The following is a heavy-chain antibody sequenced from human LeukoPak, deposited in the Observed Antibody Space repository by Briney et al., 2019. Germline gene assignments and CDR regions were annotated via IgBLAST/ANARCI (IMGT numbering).Heavy chain of an antibody. CDR3: LRVDDTNGHNWFDP. CDR2: IIGDGTRT. D-gene: IGHD2-8*01. V-gene: IGHV3-74*01. J-gene: IGHJ5*02. CDR1: GFSFSYYW. Sequence: PGGSLRLSCAASGFSFSYYWMHWVRQGSRKGPVWVSRIIGDGTRTDYADSVKGRFTISRDNAKSTLYLQMNSLTVEDTAVYYCLRVDDTNGHNWFDPWGQGTLVTVSS.